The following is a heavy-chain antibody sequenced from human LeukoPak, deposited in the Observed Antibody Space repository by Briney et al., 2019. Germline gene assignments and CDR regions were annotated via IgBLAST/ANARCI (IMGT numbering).Heavy chain of an antibody. J-gene: IGHJ6*02. D-gene: IGHD4-23*01. CDR2: IGGGGCCA. CDR1: GFTFSSYA. Sequence: PGGSLRLSCAASGFTFSSYAMTWVRHAPGKGLEWLSAIGGGGCCASYPDSVKGRFTISRDNSKNTLYLQMNSLRVEDTAVYYCAKRVTTVEPSVVDVWGQGTAVTVSS. CDR3: AKRVTTVEPSVVDV. V-gene: IGHV3-23*01.